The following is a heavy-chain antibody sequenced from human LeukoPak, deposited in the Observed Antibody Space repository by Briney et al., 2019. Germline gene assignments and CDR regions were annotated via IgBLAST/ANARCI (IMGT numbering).Heavy chain of an antibody. Sequence: GGSLRLSCSASGFTFSSYGMHWVRQAPGKGLEWVAFIRYDGSNKYYADSVRGRFTISRDSAKNSLYLQMNSLRAEDTAVYYCARQPSYYYDSSGYYFDYWGQGILVTVSS. D-gene: IGHD3-22*01. CDR1: GFTFSSYG. CDR3: ARQPSYYYDSSGYYFDY. J-gene: IGHJ4*02. CDR2: IRYDGSNK. V-gene: IGHV3-30*02.